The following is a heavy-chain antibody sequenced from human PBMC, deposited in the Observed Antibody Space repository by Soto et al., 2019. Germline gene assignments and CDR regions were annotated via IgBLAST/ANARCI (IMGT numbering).Heavy chain of an antibody. J-gene: IGHJ5*02. V-gene: IGHV4-34*01. D-gene: IGHD3-3*01. CDR3: ARNNYDFWSGYQTYNWFDP. CDR1: GGSFSGYY. CDR2: INHSGST. Sequence: PSETLSLTCAVYGGSFSGYYWSWIRQPPGKGLEWIGEINHSGSTNYNPSLKSRVTISVDTSKNQFSLKLSSVTAADTAVYYCARNNYDFWSGYQTYNWFDPWGQGTLVTV.